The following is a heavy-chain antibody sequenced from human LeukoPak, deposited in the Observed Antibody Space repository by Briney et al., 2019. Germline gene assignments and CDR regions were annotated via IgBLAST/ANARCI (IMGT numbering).Heavy chain of an antibody. CDR2: IYYSGST. D-gene: IGHD3-10*01. CDR1: GGSISSSSYY. Sequence: SETLSLTCTVSGGSISSSSYYWGWIRQPPGKGLEWIGSIYYSGSTYYNPSLKSRVTISVDTSKNQFSLKLSSVTAADTAVYYCARGPVRGVIRTNWFDPWGQGTLVTVSS. V-gene: IGHV4-39*07. CDR3: ARGPVRGVIRTNWFDP. J-gene: IGHJ5*02.